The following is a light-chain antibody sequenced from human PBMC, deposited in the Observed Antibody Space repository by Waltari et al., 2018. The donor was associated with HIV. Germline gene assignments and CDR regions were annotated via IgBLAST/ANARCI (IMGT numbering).Light chain of an antibody. CDR1: TNDIAGYHY. Sequence: QSALAQPASLSGSLGQSIAIPCSGSTNDIAGYHYVSWYQQYAGKSPKLLIDDVNKRPSGVADRFSSSRFGNKASLIISGLQTDDEAAYFCSAYSTTSTFVVFGGGTKVTVL. CDR3: SAYSTTSTFVV. CDR2: DVN. V-gene: IGLV2-14*03. J-gene: IGLJ3*02.